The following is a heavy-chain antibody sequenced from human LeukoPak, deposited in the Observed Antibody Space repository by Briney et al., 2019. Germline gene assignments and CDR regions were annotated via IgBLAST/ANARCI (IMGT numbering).Heavy chain of an antibody. CDR3: ARGHLDVVVVAAVDYFDY. CDR2: IYYSGST. Sequence: KASETLSLTCTVSGGSISSGGYYWRWIRQRPGKGLEWIVYIYYSGSTYYHPSLKSRVTISVDTSKNQFSLKLISVTAADTAVYYWARGHLDVVVVAAVDYFDYWGQGTLVTVSS. J-gene: IGHJ4*02. V-gene: IGHV4-31*03. D-gene: IGHD2-15*01. CDR1: GGSISSGGYY.